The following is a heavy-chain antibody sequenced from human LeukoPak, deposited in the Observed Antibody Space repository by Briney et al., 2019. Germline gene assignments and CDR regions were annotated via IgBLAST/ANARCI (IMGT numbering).Heavy chain of an antibody. Sequence: GGSLRLSCAASKFTFSSYAMSWVRQAPGKGLEWVSAISGTGASTFYADSVNGRFTISRDNSKNTLYLQMNSLRAEDTALYYCAKGLGSSSGRWFHPWGQGTLVTVSS. D-gene: IGHD6-6*01. CDR3: AKGLGSSSGRWFHP. CDR2: ISGTGAST. J-gene: IGHJ5*02. V-gene: IGHV3-23*01. CDR1: KFTFSSYA.